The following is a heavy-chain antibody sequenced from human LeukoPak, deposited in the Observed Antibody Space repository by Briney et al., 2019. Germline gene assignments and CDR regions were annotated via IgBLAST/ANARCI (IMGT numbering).Heavy chain of an antibody. CDR2: IYYSGST. Sequence: SETLSPTCTVSGGSISSYYWSWIRQPPGKGLEWIGYIYYSGSTNYNPSLKSRVTISVDTSKHQFSLKLSSVTAADTAVYYCARDRDGYNSGYYYYYMDVWGKGTTVTISS. CDR1: GGSISSYY. J-gene: IGHJ6*03. D-gene: IGHD5-24*01. V-gene: IGHV4-59*01. CDR3: ARDRDGYNSGYYYYYMDV.